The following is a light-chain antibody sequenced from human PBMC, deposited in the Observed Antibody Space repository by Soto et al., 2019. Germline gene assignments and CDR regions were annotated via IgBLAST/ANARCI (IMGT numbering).Light chain of an antibody. CDR1: SGHSSYA. V-gene: IGLV4-69*01. CDR2: LDSDGSH. Sequence: QLVLTQSPSASASLGASVKLTCTLSSGHSSYAIAWHQQQPEKGPRYLMKLDSDGSHTKGDAIPGRFSGSSSGAERYLTISCLQSEDEADYYCQTWGTGIHVVFGGGTKLTVL. CDR3: QTWGTGIHVV. J-gene: IGLJ2*01.